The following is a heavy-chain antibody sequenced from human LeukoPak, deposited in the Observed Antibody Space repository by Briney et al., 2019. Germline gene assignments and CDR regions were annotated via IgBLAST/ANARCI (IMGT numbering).Heavy chain of an antibody. Sequence: PGGSLRLSCAASGFTFSSYSMNWVRQAPGEGLEWVSYISSSSSTIYYADSVKGRFTISRDNAKNPLYLQMNSLRAEDTAVYYCARVTGYSSSWYREDYYYYMDVWGKGTTVTVSS. V-gene: IGHV3-48*01. CDR2: ISSSSSTI. D-gene: IGHD6-13*01. CDR3: ARVTGYSSSWYREDYYYYMDV. CDR1: GFTFSSYS. J-gene: IGHJ6*03.